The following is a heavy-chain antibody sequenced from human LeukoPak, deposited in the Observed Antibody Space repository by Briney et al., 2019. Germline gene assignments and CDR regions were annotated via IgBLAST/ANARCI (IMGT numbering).Heavy chain of an antibody. Sequence: GGPLRLSCAASGFTFSSYTMSWVRQAPGKGLEWVSAISGSGGSTYYADSVKGRFTISRDNSKNTLYLQMNSLRAEDTAVYYCANEGCSYCSSTSCYSTVVWGQGTLVTVSS. D-gene: IGHD2-2*02. CDR1: GFTFSSYT. CDR3: ANEGCSYCSSTSCYSTVV. V-gene: IGHV3-23*01. CDR2: ISGSGGST. J-gene: IGHJ4*02.